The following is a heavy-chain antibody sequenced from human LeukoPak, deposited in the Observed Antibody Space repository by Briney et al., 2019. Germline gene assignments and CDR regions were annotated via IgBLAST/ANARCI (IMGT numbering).Heavy chain of an antibody. V-gene: IGHV3-7*01. CDR2: IRQDGSDK. D-gene: IGHD2-2*01. Sequence: GGSLRLSCAGSGFTFSNYWMGWVRQAPGKGLEWVANIRQDGSDKYYVDSVKGRFTISRDNAKNSLYLQMNSLRAEDTAVYYCARDGGSAMPFDYWGQGTLVTVSS. CDR1: GFTFSNYW. J-gene: IGHJ4*02. CDR3: ARDGGSAMPFDY.